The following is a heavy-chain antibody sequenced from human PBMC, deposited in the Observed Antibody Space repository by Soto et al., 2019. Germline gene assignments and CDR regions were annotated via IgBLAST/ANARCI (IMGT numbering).Heavy chain of an antibody. CDR3: ARNVPGANSPFEY. CDR1: GFTFSSYS. V-gene: IGHV3-21*01. CDR2: MNPDSHYI. Sequence: EVQLVESGGGLVKPGESLRLSCAASGFTFSSYSMNWVRQAPGKGLEWVSSMNPDSHYIYYADSVRGRFTLSRDNAKNSLYLQMNSLSAEDTAVYYCARNVPGANSPFEYWGQGTLVTVSS. J-gene: IGHJ4*02. D-gene: IGHD2-2*01.